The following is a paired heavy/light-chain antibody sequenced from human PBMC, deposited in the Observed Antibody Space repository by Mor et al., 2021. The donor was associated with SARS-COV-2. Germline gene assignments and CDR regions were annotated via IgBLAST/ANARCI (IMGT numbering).Light chain of an antibody. CDR3: QQRSNGWT. Sequence: EIVLTQSPATLSLSPGERATLSCRASQSVSSYLAWYQQKPGQAPRLLIYDASNRATGIPARFSGSGSGTDFTLTISSLEPEDFAVYYCQQRSNGWTFGQGTKVEIK. V-gene: IGKV3-11*01. CDR1: QSVSSY. CDR2: DAS. J-gene: IGKJ1*01.
Heavy chain of an antibody. CDR3: ARVKEVVATHDPGEGNWFDP. CDR2: IIPILGIA. D-gene: IGHD2-15*01. CDR1: GGTFSSYA. J-gene: IGHJ5*02. Sequence: QVQLVQSGAEVKKPGSSVKVSCKASGGTFSSYAISWVRQAPGQGLEWMGRIIPILGIANYAQKFQGRVTITADKSTSTAYMELSSLRSEDTAVYYCARVKEVVATHDPGEGNWFDPWGQGTLVTVSS. V-gene: IGHV1-69*04.